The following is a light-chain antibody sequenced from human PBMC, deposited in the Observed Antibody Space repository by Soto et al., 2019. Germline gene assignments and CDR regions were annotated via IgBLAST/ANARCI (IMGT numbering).Light chain of an antibody. Sequence: IVFIQSPTTPFLSPGERATLSCRAGQSVGSYLAWYQQKPGQAPRLLISDASNRATGIPARFSGSGSGTDFTLTISSLEPEDFAVYYCQQRSNWPTITFGQGTRLEI. CDR1: QSVGSY. CDR3: QQRSNWPTIT. J-gene: IGKJ5*01. V-gene: IGKV3-11*01. CDR2: DAS.